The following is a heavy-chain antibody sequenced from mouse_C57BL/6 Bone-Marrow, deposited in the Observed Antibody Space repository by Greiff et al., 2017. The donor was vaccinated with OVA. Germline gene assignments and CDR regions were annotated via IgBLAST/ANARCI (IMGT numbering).Heavy chain of an antibody. CDR3: ATVYYGNFFAY. V-gene: IGHV5-4*03. CDR2: ISDGGSYT. Sequence: EVMLVESGGGLVKPGGSLKLSCAASGFTFSSYAMSWVRQTPEKRLAWVATISDGGSYTYYPDNVKGRFTISRDNAKNNLYLQMSHLKSEDTAMYYCATVYYGNFFAYWGQGTLVTVSA. J-gene: IGHJ3*01. D-gene: IGHD2-1*01. CDR1: GFTFSSYA.